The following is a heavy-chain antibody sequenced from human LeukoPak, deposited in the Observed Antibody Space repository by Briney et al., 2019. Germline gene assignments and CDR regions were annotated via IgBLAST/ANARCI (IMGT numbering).Heavy chain of an antibody. V-gene: IGHV4-59*08. D-gene: IGHD2-2*01. CDR3: ARRVPAAMRGHYYYYGMDV. CDR2: IYYSGST. Sequence: ASETLSLTCTVSGGSISSYYWSWIRQPPGKGLEWIGYIYYSGSTNYNPSLKSRVTISVDTSKNQFSLELSSVTAADTAVYYCARRVPAAMRGHYYYYGMDVWGQGTTVTVSS. CDR1: GGSISSYY. J-gene: IGHJ6*02.